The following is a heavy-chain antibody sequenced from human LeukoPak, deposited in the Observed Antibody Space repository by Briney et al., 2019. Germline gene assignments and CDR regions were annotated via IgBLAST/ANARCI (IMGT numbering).Heavy chain of an antibody. J-gene: IGHJ6*02. CDR2: ISSSTTYI. Sequence: GGSLRLSCAASGFTFSSYNMNWVRQAPGEGLEWVSSISSSTTYIYYADSVKGRFTISRDNAKNSLYLHMNSLRAEDTAVYYCTRDSRYSYGYNGMDVWGQGTTVTVSS. D-gene: IGHD5-18*01. CDR1: GFTFSSYN. CDR3: TRDSRYSYGYNGMDV. V-gene: IGHV3-21*01.